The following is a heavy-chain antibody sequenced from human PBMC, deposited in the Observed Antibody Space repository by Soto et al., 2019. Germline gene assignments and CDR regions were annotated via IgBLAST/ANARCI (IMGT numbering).Heavy chain of an antibody. J-gene: IGHJ3*02. V-gene: IGHV1-69*06. CDR1: GGTFSSYA. CDR2: IIPIFGTA. CDR3: ARGSGMGAPDGSFDI. Sequence: SVKVSCKASGGTFSSYAISWVRQAPGQGLEWMGGIIPIFGTANHAQKFQGRVTITADKSTSTAYMELSSLRSEDTAVYYCARGSGMGAPDGSFDIWGQGTMVTVSS. D-gene: IGHD1-26*01.